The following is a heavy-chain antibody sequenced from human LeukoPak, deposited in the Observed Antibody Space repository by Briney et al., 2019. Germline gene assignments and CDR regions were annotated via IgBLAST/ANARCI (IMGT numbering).Heavy chain of an antibody. Sequence: ASVKVSCKASGGTFSSYAISWVRQAPGQGLEWMGGIIPIFGTANYAQKFQGGVTITADKSTSTAYMELSSLRSEDTAVYYCGSSGYYSRSGYYFDYWGQGTLVTVSS. CDR1: GGTFSSYA. V-gene: IGHV1-69*06. D-gene: IGHD3-22*01. CDR3: GSSGYYSRSGYYFDY. CDR2: IIPIFGTA. J-gene: IGHJ4*02.